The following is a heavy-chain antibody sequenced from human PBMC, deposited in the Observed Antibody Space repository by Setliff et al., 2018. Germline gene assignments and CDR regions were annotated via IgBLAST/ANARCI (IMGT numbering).Heavy chain of an antibody. D-gene: IGHD6-13*01. CDR2: IYYSGST. V-gene: IGHV4-39*07. CDR3: ARVLAAAGYYYYGMDV. CDR1: GGSISSSSYY. J-gene: IGHJ6*02. Sequence: SETLSLTCTVSGGSISSSSYYWGWIRQPPGKGLEWIGSIYYSGSTYYNPSLKSRVTISADTSKNQFSLKLSSVTAADTAVYYCARVLAAAGYYYYGMDVWGQGTTVTVSS.